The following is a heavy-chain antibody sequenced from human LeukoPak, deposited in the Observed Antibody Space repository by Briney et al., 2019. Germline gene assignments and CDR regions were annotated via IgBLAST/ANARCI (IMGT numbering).Heavy chain of an antibody. CDR2: INPSGKT. CDR1: GGSITNYY. D-gene: IGHD2-21*01. Sequence: PSETLSLTCSLSGGSITNYYWSWIRQPPGKGLEWIAWINPSGKTDYNPSLKSRVTISLDTSNNQFSLSLSPVTASDTAVYFWARTGEYSGAGPSWAFYIWGHGTMVNVSS. J-gene: IGHJ3*02. V-gene: IGHV4-59*01. CDR3: ARTGEYSGAGPSWAFYI.